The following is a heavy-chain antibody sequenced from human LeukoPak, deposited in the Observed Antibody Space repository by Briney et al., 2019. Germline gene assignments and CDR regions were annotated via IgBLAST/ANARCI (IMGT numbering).Heavy chain of an antibody. Sequence: SETLSLTCTVSGYSISSNYYWGWIRQPPGKGLEWIGSIYHSGSTYYNPSLKSRVTISVDTSKNQFSLKLSSVTAADTAVYYCARGKFDWLPNNWFDRWGQGTLVTVSS. J-gene: IGHJ5*02. CDR3: ARGKFDWLPNNWFDR. D-gene: IGHD3-9*01. V-gene: IGHV4-38-2*02. CDR1: GYSISSNYY. CDR2: IYHSGST.